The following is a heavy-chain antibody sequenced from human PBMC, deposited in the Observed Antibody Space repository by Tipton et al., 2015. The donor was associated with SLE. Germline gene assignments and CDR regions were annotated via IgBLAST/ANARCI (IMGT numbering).Heavy chain of an antibody. CDR2: ISRSGSTI. D-gene: IGHD6-13*01. J-gene: IGHJ6*02. CDR3: AKDGSSWEGMDV. Sequence: SLRLSCVVSGFTFSDYEMNWVRQAPGKGLEWLSYISRSGSTIYYADSVKGRFTISRDNTKNSVDLQMNILRADDTAMYYCAKDGSSWEGMDVWGQGTTVTVFS. CDR1: GFTFSDYE. V-gene: IGHV3-48*03.